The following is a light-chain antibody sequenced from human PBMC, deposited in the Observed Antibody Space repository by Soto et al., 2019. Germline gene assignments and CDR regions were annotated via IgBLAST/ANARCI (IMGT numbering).Light chain of an antibody. Sequence: IVMTQSPATLSVPPGERATLSCRASQTIDNKLAWYQQRPGQAPRLLIYGASIRATGIPARFSGSGSGTEFTRNISGLQSEDFGVYYCQQYKDWRTFGQGTNVDIK. V-gene: IGKV3-15*01. J-gene: IGKJ1*01. CDR1: QTIDNK. CDR3: QQYKDWRT. CDR2: GAS.